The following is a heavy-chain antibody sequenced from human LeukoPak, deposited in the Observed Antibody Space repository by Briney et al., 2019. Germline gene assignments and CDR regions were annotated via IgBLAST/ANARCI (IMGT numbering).Heavy chain of an antibody. CDR3: AKDMDDILTGYYNY. CDR2: ISWNSGSI. Sequence: GRSLRLSCAASGFTFDDYAMHWVRQAPGNGLEPVSGISWNSGSIGYADSVKGRFNIYRDNDKQSLYLQMNSLRAEDTALYYCAKDMDDILTGYYNYWGQGTLVTVSS. J-gene: IGHJ4*02. D-gene: IGHD3-9*01. V-gene: IGHV3-9*01. CDR1: GFTFDDYA.